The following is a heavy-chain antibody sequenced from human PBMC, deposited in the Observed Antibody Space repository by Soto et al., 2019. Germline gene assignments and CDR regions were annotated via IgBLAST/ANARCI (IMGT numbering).Heavy chain of an antibody. CDR3: AWGSLYYYDCSGYSPVGY. V-gene: IGHV1-69*06. D-gene: IGHD3-22*01. CDR2: IIPIFGTG. CDR1: GGTFSSYA. Sequence: QVRLVQSRAEVKKPGSSVKVSCKAPGGTFSSYAISWVRQAPGQGLEWMGGIIPIFGTGNHAQKFQGRVTITADKSTSTAYMELSRLRSEDTAVYYCAWGSLYYYDCSGYSPVGYWGQGTLVTVSS. J-gene: IGHJ4*02.